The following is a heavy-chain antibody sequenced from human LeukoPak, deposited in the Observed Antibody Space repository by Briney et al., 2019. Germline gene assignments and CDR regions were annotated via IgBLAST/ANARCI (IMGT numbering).Heavy chain of an antibody. J-gene: IGHJ3*02. CDR3: AKDKSLGSGSNAFDI. CDR2: ISWNSGSI. V-gene: IGHV3-9*01. D-gene: IGHD3-10*02. Sequence: GRSLRLSCAASGFTFDDYAMHWVRQAPGKGLEWVSGISWNSGSIGYADSVKGRFSISRDNAKNSLYLQMNSLRAEDTALYYCAKDKSLGSGSNAFDIWGQGTMVTVSS. CDR1: GFTFDDYA.